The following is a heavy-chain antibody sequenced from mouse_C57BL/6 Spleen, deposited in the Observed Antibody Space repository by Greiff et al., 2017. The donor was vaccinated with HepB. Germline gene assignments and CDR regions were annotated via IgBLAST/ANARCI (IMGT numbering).Heavy chain of an antibody. CDR2: IYPGDGDT. V-gene: IGHV1-82*01. D-gene: IGHD2-3*01. Sequence: VQLQQSGPELVKPGASVKISCKASGYAFSSSWMNWVKQRPGKGLEWIGRIYPGDGDTNYNGKFKGKATLTADKSSSTAYMQLSSLASEDSAVYCCAGVYDGYYFHWGQGTLVTVSA. CDR3: AGVYDGYYFH. J-gene: IGHJ3*01. CDR1: GYAFSSSW.